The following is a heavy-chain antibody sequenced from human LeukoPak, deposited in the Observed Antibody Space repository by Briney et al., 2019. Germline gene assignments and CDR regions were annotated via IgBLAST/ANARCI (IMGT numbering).Heavy chain of an antibody. CDR1: GFTFSSYA. V-gene: IGHV3-30-3*01. J-gene: IGHJ4*02. Sequence: GGSLRLSCAASGFTFSSYAMHWVRQAPGKGLEWVAVISYDGSNKYYADSVKGRFTISRDNSKNTLYLQMNSLRAEDTAVYYCARGNNPMPEVGYWGQGTLVTVSS. CDR2: ISYDGSNK. CDR3: ARGNNPMPEVGY. D-gene: IGHD1-14*01.